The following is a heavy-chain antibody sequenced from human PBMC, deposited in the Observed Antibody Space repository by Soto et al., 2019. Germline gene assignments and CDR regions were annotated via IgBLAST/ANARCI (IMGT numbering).Heavy chain of an antibody. CDR1: GFTFSSYG. D-gene: IGHD3-22*01. Sequence: GGSLRLSCAASGFTFSSYGMHWVRQAPGKGLGWVAVISYDGSNKYYADSVKGRFTISRDNSKNTLYLQMNSLRAEDTAVYYCAKGFGSGNYYDSSGYYLDFDYWGQGTLVTVSS. J-gene: IGHJ4*02. V-gene: IGHV3-30*18. CDR3: AKGFGSGNYYDSSGYYLDFDY. CDR2: ISYDGSNK.